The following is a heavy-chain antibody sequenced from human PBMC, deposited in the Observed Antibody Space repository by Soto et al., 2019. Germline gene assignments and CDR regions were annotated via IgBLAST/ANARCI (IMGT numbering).Heavy chain of an antibody. J-gene: IGHJ6*02. CDR1: GGTFSSYA. CDR2: IIPIFRTA. D-gene: IGHD2-21*02. Sequence: QVQLVQSGAEVKKPGSSVKVSCKASGGTFSSYAISWVRQAPGQGLEWMGGIIPIFRTADYAQKFQGRVRITADESKGTAYMEVSSLRSEDTAVYYCATHTVVTPGNYYYGMDVWGQGTTVTVSS. V-gene: IGHV1-69*12. CDR3: ATHTVVTPGNYYYGMDV.